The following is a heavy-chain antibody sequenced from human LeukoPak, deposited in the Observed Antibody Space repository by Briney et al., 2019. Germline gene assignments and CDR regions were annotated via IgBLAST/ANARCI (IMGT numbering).Heavy chain of an antibody. V-gene: IGHV3-23*01. CDR3: AKSAVAYYYYYMDA. CDR1: GFTFSSYA. D-gene: IGHD6-19*01. J-gene: IGHJ6*03. CDR2: ISGSGGST. Sequence: GGSLRLSCAASGFTFSSYAMSWVRQAPGKGLEWVSAISGSGGSTYYADSVKGRFTISRDDSKNTLYLQMNSLRAEDTAVYYCAKSAVAYYYYYMDAWGKGTTVTVSS.